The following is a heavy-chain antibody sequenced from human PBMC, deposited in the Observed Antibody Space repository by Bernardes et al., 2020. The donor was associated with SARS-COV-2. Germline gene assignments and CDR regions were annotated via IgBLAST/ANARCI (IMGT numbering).Heavy chain of an antibody. Sequence: GGSLRLSCAASGFTFSNYAMIWVRQAPGEGLEWVSSISGSGHLTYYPDPVKGRFTISRDNYKNTLYMQMNSLRAEDTAIYYCVKEWSHWGDNWFDSWGQGSLVIVSS. V-gene: IGHV3-23*01. CDR3: VKEWSHWGDNWFDS. J-gene: IGHJ5*01. D-gene: IGHD7-27*01. CDR2: ISGSGHLT. CDR1: GFTFSNYA.